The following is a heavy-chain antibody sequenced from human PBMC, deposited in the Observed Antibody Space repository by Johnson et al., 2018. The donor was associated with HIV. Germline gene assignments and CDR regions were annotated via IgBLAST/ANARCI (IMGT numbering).Heavy chain of an antibody. CDR3: ARGHGSDAFDI. J-gene: IGHJ3*02. CDR2: ISWNSGSI. D-gene: IGHD2-2*03. CDR1: GFTFDDYA. Sequence: VQLVESGGGLVQPGRSLRLSCAASGFTFDDYAMHWVRQAPGKGLEWVSGISWNSGSIGYADSVKGRFTISRDNAKNSLYLQMNSLRAEDTAVYYCARGHGSDAFDIWGQGTMVTVSS. V-gene: IGHV3-9*01.